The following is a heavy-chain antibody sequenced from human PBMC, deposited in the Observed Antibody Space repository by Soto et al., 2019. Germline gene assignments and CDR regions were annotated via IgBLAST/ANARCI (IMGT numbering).Heavy chain of an antibody. Sequence: SETLSLTCAVYGGSFSGYYWSWIRQPPGKGLEWIGEINHSGSTNYNPSLKSRVTISVDTSKNQFSLKLSSVTAADTAVYYCARGKFDYYDSSGYYHGMADAFDIWGQGTMVTVS. CDR1: GGSFSGYY. V-gene: IGHV4-34*01. CDR3: ARGKFDYYDSSGYYHGMADAFDI. CDR2: INHSGST. J-gene: IGHJ3*02. D-gene: IGHD3-22*01.